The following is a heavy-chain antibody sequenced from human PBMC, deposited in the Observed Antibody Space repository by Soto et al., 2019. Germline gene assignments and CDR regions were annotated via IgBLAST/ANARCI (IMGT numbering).Heavy chain of an antibody. V-gene: IGHV4-39*01. J-gene: IGHJ6*02. CDR2: IYYSGST. Sequence: QLQLQESGPGLVKPSETLSLTCTVSGGSISSSSYYWGWIRQPPGKGLEWIGSIYYSGSTYYNPSLKSRVTISVDTSKNQFSLKLSSVTAADTAVYYCATLGYCSSTSCYGGPFGDYYYGMDVWGQGTTVTVSS. CDR1: GGSISSSSYY. CDR3: ATLGYCSSTSCYGGPFGDYYYGMDV. D-gene: IGHD2-2*01.